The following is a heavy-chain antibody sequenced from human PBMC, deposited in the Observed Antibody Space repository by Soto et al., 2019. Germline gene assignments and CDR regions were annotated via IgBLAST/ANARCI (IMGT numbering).Heavy chain of an antibody. CDR3: ARGFPAYYDILTGYLGAFDI. CDR2: IYSGGST. J-gene: IGHJ3*02. Sequence: PGGSLRLSCAASGFTVSSNYMSWVRQAPGKGLEWVSVIYSGGSTYYADSVKGRFTISRDNSKNTLYLQMSSLRAEDMAVYYCARGFPAYYDILTGYLGAFDIWGQGTMVTVSS. V-gene: IGHV3-66*01. D-gene: IGHD3-9*01. CDR1: GFTVSSNY.